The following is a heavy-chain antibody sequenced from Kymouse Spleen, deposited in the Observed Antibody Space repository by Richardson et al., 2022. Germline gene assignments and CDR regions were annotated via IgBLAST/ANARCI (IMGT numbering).Heavy chain of an antibody. CDR2: IWYDGSNK. V-gene: IGHV3-33*01. CDR1: GFTFSSYG. Sequence: QVQLVESGGGVVQPGRSLRLSCAASGFTFSSYGMHWVRQAPGKGLEWVAVIWYDGSNKYYADSVKGRFTISRDNSKNTLYLQMNSLRAEDTAVYYCARGYCSSTSCPYFDYWGQGTLVTVSS. J-gene: IGHJ4*02. CDR3: ARGYCSSTSCPYFDY. D-gene: IGHD2-2*02.